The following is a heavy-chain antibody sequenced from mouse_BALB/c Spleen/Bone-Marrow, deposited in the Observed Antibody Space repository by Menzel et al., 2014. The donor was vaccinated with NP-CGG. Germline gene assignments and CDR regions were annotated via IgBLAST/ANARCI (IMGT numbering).Heavy chain of an antibody. V-gene: IGHV1-14*01. J-gene: IGHJ1*01. CDR1: GNTFTSYM. CDR3: ARSKDWYFDV. CDR2: VNPYSDGT. Sequence: VQLKHSGPELVKPGASVKMSCKASGNTFTSYMMHWVKQKPGQGLEWVGYVNPYSDGTYYTEDFKGKATLTSDKSSSTVYMELSSLTSEDSAVFYCARSKDWYFDVWGAGTTVTVSS.